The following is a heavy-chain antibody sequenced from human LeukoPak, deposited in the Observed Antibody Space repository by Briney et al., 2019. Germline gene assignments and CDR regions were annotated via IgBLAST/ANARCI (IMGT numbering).Heavy chain of an antibody. CDR3: VREVVVPAAPYYFDY. V-gene: IGHV3-11*01. Sequence: GGSLRLSCAVSGFTFSDYYMSWNRQAPGKGLEWVSYISSGGSTIFYADSVKGRFTVSRDNAKNSLYLQMNSLRDEDTAVYYCVREVVVPAAPYYFDYWGQGTLVTVSS. J-gene: IGHJ4*02. D-gene: IGHD2-2*01. CDR2: ISSGGSTI. CDR1: GFTFSDYY.